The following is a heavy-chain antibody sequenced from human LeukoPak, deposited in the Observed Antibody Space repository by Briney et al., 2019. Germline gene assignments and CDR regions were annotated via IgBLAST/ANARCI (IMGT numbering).Heavy chain of an antibody. D-gene: IGHD6-13*01. CDR3: ARDSSRWAFDV. J-gene: IGHJ3*01. CDR1: GGSISSGDYY. Sequence: SETLSLTCTVSGGSISSGDYYWSWIRQPPGKGLEWIGYIYYSGSTHYNPSLKSRVIISIDTSKNQFSLKLSSVTAADTAVYYCARDSSRWAFDVWGQGTMVTVSS. CDR2: IYYSGST. V-gene: IGHV4-30-4*02.